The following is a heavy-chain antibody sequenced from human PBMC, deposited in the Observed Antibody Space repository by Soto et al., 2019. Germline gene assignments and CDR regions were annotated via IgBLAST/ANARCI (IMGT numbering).Heavy chain of an antibody. V-gene: IGHV4-59*01. D-gene: IGHD3-10*01. Sequence: QVQLQESGPGLVKPSETLSLTCTVSGGSISSYYWSWIRQPPGKGLEWIGYIYYSGSTNYNPSLKSRVPISXDTSKTRFSLKLSSVTAADTDVYYCARVRGGAFDIWGQGTMVTVSS. CDR1: GGSISSYY. J-gene: IGHJ3*02. CDR2: IYYSGST. CDR3: ARVRGGAFDI.